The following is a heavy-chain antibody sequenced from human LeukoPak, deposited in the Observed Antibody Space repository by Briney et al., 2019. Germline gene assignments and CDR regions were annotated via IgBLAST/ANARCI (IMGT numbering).Heavy chain of an antibody. V-gene: IGHV4-39*07. D-gene: IGHD3-16*02. CDR2: IYYSGST. J-gene: IGHJ4*02. CDR3: ARVIRTHDYDYVWGSYRKNYYFDY. Sequence: SETLSLTCTVSGGSISSSSYYWGWIRQPPGKGLEWIGSIYYSGSTYYNPSLKSRVTISVDTSKNQFSLKLSSVTAADTAVYYCARVIRTHDYDYVWGSYRKNYYFDYWGQGTLVTVSS. CDR1: GGSISSSSYY.